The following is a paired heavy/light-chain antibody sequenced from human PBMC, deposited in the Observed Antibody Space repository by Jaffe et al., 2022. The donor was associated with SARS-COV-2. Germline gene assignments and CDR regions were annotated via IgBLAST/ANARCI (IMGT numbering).Light chain of an antibody. J-gene: IGKJ2*01. CDR3: MQGTHWPPYT. V-gene: IGKV2-30*01. CDR2: KVS. CDR1: QSLVYSDGNTY. Sequence: DVVMTQSPLSLSVTLGQPASISCRSTQSLVYSDGNTYLNWFQQRPGQSPRRLIYKVSSRDSGVPDRFSGSGSGTDFTLKISRVEAEDVGVYSCMQGTHWPPYTFGQGTKLEI.
Heavy chain of an antibody. Sequence: QVQLVESGGDLVKPGGSLRLSCAASGFTFSEFYMSWIRQAPGKGLEWVSFISTSSSYTNYVDSVKGRFTISRDDARNSLYLQLNSLRVEDTAVYYCARGSREIDYWGQGTLVTVSS. V-gene: IGHV3-11*06. CDR2: ISTSSSYT. CDR1: GFTFSEFY. CDR3: ARGSREIDY. J-gene: IGHJ4*02.